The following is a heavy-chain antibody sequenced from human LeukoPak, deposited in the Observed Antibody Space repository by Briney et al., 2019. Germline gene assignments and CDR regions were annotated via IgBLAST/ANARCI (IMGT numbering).Heavy chain of an antibody. CDR1: GGSISSYY. D-gene: IGHD3-10*01. CDR2: IYISGST. J-gene: IGHJ6*03. Sequence: PSETLSLTCTVSGGSISSYYWSWIRQPAGKGLEWIGRIYISGSTNYNPSLKSRVTISVDTSKNQFSLKLSSVTAADTAVYYCARVPSSGRFGYYYYYMDVWGKGTTVTISS. V-gene: IGHV4-4*07. CDR3: ARVPSSGRFGYYYYYMDV.